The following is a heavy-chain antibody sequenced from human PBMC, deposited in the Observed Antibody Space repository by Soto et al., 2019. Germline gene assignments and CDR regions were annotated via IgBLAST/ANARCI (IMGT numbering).Heavy chain of an antibody. CDR2: IIPIFGTA. D-gene: IGHD6-6*01. V-gene: IGHV1-69*01. CDR1: GGTFSSYA. J-gene: IGHJ5*02. Sequence: QVQLVQSGAEVKKPGSSVKVSCKASGGTFSSYAISCVRQAPGQGLQWMGGIIPIFGTANYAQKFQGRVTITADESTSTAYMELSSLRSEDIAVYYCARGYSSSSGLLVWFDPWGQGTLVTVSS. CDR3: ARGYSSSSGLLVWFDP.